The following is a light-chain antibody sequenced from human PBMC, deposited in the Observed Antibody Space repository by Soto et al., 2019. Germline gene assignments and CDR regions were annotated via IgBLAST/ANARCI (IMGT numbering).Light chain of an antibody. CDR1: QTISTC. J-gene: IGKJ1*01. Sequence: DIPMTQFPSSLSASVGDRVTITCRASQTISTCLNWYQQKPGTAPKLLIYAASNLESGVPSRFSGSGSGTYFTLTISSLQPEDFATYYCQQCLTTPRTFGQGTRVEI. CDR3: QQCLTTPRT. V-gene: IGKV1-39*01. CDR2: AAS.